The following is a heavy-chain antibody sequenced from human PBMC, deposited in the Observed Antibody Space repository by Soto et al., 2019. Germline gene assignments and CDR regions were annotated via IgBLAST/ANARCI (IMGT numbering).Heavy chain of an antibody. V-gene: IGHV3-74*02. J-gene: IGHJ6*03. CDR3: ASGDCVGGTCYSLAGSFYYYMDV. CDR2: INSDGSVS. D-gene: IGHD2-15*01. CDR1: GFTFSNYW. Sequence: ESGGGLVQPGGSLRLSCAASGFTFSNYWMYWVRQAPGKGLEWVSRINSDGSVSSHADSVRGRLTISRDNVKNTLYLHMDSLRAEDTAVYFCASGDCVGGTCYSLAGSFYYYMDVWGKGTTVTVFS.